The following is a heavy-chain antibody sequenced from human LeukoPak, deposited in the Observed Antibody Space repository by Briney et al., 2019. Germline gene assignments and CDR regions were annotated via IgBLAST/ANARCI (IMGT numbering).Heavy chain of an antibody. J-gene: IGHJ4*02. V-gene: IGHV4-59*01. CDR3: ARGPVTTGYFAY. CDR2: IYYSGGT. Sequence: ASETLSLTCTVSGASITTYYWSWIRQPPGKGLEWIGYIYYSGGTNYHPSLKSRVTISVDTSKNQFSLKLSSVTAADTAIYFCARGPVTTGYFAYWGQGTLVTVSS. CDR1: GASITTYY. D-gene: IGHD4-17*01.